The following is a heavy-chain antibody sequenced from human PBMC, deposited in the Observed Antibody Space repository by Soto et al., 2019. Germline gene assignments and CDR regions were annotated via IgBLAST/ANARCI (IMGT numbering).Heavy chain of an antibody. CDR1: GGSISNYY. J-gene: IGHJ6*03. Sequence: SETLSLTCSVSGGSISNYYWSWIRQPPGKGLEWIGYIYHSGSTKYNPSLKSRVTISIATSKNQFSLRLSSVAAADSAVYYCARSGDYTNYYYYYYMDVWGKGTTVTVSS. D-gene: IGHD4-4*01. V-gene: IGHV4-59*08. CDR3: ARSGDYTNYYYYYYMDV. CDR2: IYHSGST.